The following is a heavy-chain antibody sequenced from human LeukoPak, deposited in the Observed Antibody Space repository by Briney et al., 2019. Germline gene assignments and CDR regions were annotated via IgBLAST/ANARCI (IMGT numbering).Heavy chain of an antibody. CDR1: GGTFSSYA. J-gene: IGHJ4*02. V-gene: IGHV1-69*04. CDR3: AREEEKVVAGPHFDY. D-gene: IGHD6-19*01. Sequence: SVKISCKASGGTFSSYAISWVRQAPGQGLEWMGRIIPIFGIANYAQKFQGRVTITADKSTSTAYMELSSLRSEDTAVYYCAREEEKVVAGPHFDYWGQGTLVTVSS. CDR2: IIPIFGIA.